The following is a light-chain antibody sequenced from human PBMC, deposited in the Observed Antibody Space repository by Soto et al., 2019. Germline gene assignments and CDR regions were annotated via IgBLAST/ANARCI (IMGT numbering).Light chain of an antibody. Sequence: EIVLTQSPGTLSLSPGKRATLSCRASQTVSSSSLAWYQQKPGQAPRLLIYGASNRATGIPARFSGSGSGTVFTLTISSLEPVDFAVYYCQQRSNWPPITFGQGTRLEIK. CDR2: GAS. J-gene: IGKJ5*01. CDR3: QQRSNWPPIT. CDR1: QTVSSSS. V-gene: IGKV3D-20*02.